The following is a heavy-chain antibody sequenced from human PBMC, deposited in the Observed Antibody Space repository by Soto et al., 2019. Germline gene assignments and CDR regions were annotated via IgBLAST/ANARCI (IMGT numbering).Heavy chain of an antibody. J-gene: IGHJ6*02. V-gene: IGHV5-10-1*01. CDR3: AKRSRELLNYYYYGMDV. CDR1: GYSFTSYW. Sequence: PGESLKISCKGSGYSFTSYWISWVRQMPGKGLEWMGRIDPSDSYTNYSPSFQGHVAISADKSISTAYLQWSSLKASDTAMYYCAKRSRELLNYYYYGMDVWGQGTTVTVPS. D-gene: IGHD1-26*01. CDR2: IDPSDSYT.